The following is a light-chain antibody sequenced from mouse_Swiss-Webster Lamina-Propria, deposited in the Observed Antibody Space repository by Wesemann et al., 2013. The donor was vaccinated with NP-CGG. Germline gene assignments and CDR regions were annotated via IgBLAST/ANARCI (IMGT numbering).Light chain of an antibody. CDR2: GAS. Sequence: NIVMTQSPKSMSMSVGERVTLSCKASENVGTYVSWYQQKPEQSPKLLIYGASNRYTGVPDRFIGSGSGTDFTLTISSVQAEDLADYFCQQHYSTPPFGGGTKLEIK. V-gene: IGKV6-20*01. J-gene: IGKJ1*01. CDR1: ENVGTY. CDR3: QQHYSTPP.